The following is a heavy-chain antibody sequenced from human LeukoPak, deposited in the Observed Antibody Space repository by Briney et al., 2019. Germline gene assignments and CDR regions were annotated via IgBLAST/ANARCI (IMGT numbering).Heavy chain of an antibody. CDR3: ARHRFGRRAGGCNSMDWFDP. J-gene: IGHJ5*02. Sequence: GESLKISCKGSGYSFTSYWIGWVRQMPGKGLEWMGIIYPGDSDTRYSPSFQGQVTISADKSISTAYLQWSSLKASDTAMYYCARHRFGRRAGGCNSMDWFDPWGQGTLVTVSS. CDR1: GYSFTSYW. V-gene: IGHV5-51*01. D-gene: IGHD2-21*02. CDR2: IYPGDSDT.